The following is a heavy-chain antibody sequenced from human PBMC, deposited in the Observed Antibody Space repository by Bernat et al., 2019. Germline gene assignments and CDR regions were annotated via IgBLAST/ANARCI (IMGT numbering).Heavy chain of an antibody. Sequence: QVQLVESGGGVVQPGRSPRLSCAASGFTFSSYAMHWVRQAPGKGLEWVAVISYDGSNKYYADSVKGRFTISRDNSKNTLYLQMNSLRAEDTAVYYCARDRDLPDIVVVPAVDAFDIWGQGTMVTVSS. J-gene: IGHJ3*02. CDR1: GFTFSSYA. CDR2: ISYDGSNK. V-gene: IGHV3-30*01. CDR3: ARDRDLPDIVVVPAVDAFDI. D-gene: IGHD2-2*01.